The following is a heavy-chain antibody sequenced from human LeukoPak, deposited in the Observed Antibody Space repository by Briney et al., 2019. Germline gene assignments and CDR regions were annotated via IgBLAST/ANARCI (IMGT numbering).Heavy chain of an antibody. J-gene: IGHJ4*02. V-gene: IGHV4-38-2*02. CDR1: GDSIRSGYY. CDR3: ARDPSEDGDFFFDH. Sequence: SETLSLTCVVSGDSIRSGYYWGWVRQPPGKGLEWIGSVYHSGTTHYNPSLNSRVTISLDMSKNQFSLRLTSVTAADTALHFCARDPSEDGDFFFDHWGQGTLVTVSS. CDR2: VYHSGTT. D-gene: IGHD4-17*01.